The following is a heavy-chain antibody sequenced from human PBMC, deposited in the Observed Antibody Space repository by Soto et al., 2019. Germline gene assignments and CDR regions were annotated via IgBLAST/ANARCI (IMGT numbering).Heavy chain of an antibody. V-gene: IGHV3-11*01. CDR2: ISGSGSTI. CDR1: GFTFSDYY. CDR3: AREDGSYYDFWNGYYVPIWNCYYLDV. Sequence: QVQLVESGGGLVKPGGSLRLSCAASGFTFSDYYMSWIRQAPGKGLEWVSYISGSGSTIYYADSVKGRFTISRDNAKNSRFLQMNSLRAEDPAVYYCAREDGSYYDFWNGYYVPIWNCYYLDVWGKGTPVTVSS. D-gene: IGHD3-3*01. J-gene: IGHJ6*03.